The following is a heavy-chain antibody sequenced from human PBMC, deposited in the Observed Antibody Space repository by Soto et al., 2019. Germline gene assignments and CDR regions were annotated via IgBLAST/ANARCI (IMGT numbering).Heavy chain of an antibody. CDR1: GFTFSSYG. V-gene: IGHV3-30*18. CDR3: AKGRHQFDY. Sequence: QVQLVESGGGVVQPGRSLRLSCAASGFTFSSYGMHWVRQAPGQGLEWVAVISYDGSNKYYADSVKGRFTISRDNSKNTLYLQMNSLRAEDTAVYYCAKGRHQFDYWGQGTLVTVSS. CDR2: ISYDGSNK. J-gene: IGHJ4*02.